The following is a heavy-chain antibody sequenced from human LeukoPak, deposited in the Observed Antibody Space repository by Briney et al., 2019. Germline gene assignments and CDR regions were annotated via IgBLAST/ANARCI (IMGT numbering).Heavy chain of an antibody. D-gene: IGHD3-3*01. J-gene: IGHJ4*02. CDR3: ARGRPRFTFDY. CDR1: GGSFSGYY. V-gene: IGHV4-34*01. CDR2: INHSGST. Sequence: WETLSLTCAVYGGSFSGYYWSWIRQPPGKGLEWIGEINHSGSTNYNPSLKSRVTISVDTSKNQFSLKLSSVTAADTAVYYCARGRPRFTFDYWGQGTLVTVSS.